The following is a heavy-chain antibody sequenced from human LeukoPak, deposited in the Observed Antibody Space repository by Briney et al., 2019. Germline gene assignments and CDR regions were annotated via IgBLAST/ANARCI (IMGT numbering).Heavy chain of an antibody. V-gene: IGHV1-18*01. Sequence: ASGTVSCKASGYTFTSYGISWVRQAPGQGLEWMGWISAYNGNTNYAQKLQGRVTMTTDTSTSTAYMELRGLRSDDTAVYYCATSKGSRVGATMDYWGQGTLVTVSS. CDR1: GYTFTSYG. CDR3: ATSKGSRVGATMDY. J-gene: IGHJ4*02. D-gene: IGHD1-26*01. CDR2: ISAYNGNT.